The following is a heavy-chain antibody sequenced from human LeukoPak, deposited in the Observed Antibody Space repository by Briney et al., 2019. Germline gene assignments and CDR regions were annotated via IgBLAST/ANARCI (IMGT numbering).Heavy chain of an antibody. D-gene: IGHD6-19*01. CDR1: GFTFSSYA. CDR3: AKDTQGYSSGWFPFDY. V-gene: IGHV3-9*01. Sequence: GGSLRLSCAASGFTFSSYAMGWVRQAPGKGLEWVSGISWNSGSIGYADSVKGRFTISRDNAKNSLYLQMNSLRAEDTALYYCAKDTQGYSSGWFPFDYWGQGTLVTVSS. J-gene: IGHJ4*02. CDR2: ISWNSGSI.